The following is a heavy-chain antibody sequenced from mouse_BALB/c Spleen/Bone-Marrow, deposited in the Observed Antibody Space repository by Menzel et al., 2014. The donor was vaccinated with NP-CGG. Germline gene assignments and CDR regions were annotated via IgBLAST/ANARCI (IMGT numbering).Heavy chain of an antibody. Sequence: EVQGVESGGGLVQPKGSLKLSCAASGFTFNTYAMNWVRQAPGKGLEWVARIRSKSNNYATYYADSVKDRFTISRDDSQSMLYLQMNNLKTEDTAMYYCVRHSYYYGSSYYAMDYWGQGTSVTVSS. D-gene: IGHD1-1*01. CDR2: IRSKSNNYAT. V-gene: IGHV10-1*02. CDR1: GFTFNTYA. CDR3: VRHSYYYGSSYYAMDY. J-gene: IGHJ4*01.